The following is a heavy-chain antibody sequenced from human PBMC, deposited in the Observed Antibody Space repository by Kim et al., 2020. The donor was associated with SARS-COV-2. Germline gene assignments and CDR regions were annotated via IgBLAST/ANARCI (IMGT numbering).Heavy chain of an antibody. Sequence: GGSLRLSCAASGFTFDDYAMHWVRQAPGKGLEWVSGISWNSGSIGYADSVKGRFTISRDNAKNSLYLQMNSLRAEDKALYYCAKDLGTRGYYGMDVWGQGPTVTVSS. CDR2: ISWNSGSI. V-gene: IGHV3-9*01. D-gene: IGHD1-1*01. CDR1: GFTFDDYA. J-gene: IGHJ6*02. CDR3: AKDLGTRGYYGMDV.